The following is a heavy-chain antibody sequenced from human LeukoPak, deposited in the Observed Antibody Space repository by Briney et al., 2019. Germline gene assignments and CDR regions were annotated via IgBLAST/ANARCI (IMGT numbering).Heavy chain of an antibody. Sequence: GGSLRLSCAASGFTFSSYAMSWVRQAPGKGLEWVSAISGSGGSTYYADSVKGRFTISRDNSKNTLYLQMNSLRAEGTAVYYCANSHSSGWTYGMDVWGQGTTVTVSS. D-gene: IGHD6-19*01. J-gene: IGHJ6*02. CDR1: GFTFSSYA. CDR2: ISGSGGST. V-gene: IGHV3-23*01. CDR3: ANSHSSGWTYGMDV.